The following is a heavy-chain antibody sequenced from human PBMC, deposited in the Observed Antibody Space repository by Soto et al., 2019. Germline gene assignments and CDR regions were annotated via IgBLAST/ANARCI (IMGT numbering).Heavy chain of an antibody. D-gene: IGHD6-13*01. J-gene: IGHJ3*02. Sequence: GESLKISCKGSGYSFTSYWIGWVRQMPGKGLEWMGIIYPGDSDTRYSPSFQGQVTISADKSISTAYLQWSSLKASDTAMYYCASLGIAAGYIDAFDIWGQGTMVTVSS. V-gene: IGHV5-51*01. CDR2: IYPGDSDT. CDR3: ASLGIAAGYIDAFDI. CDR1: GYSFTSYW.